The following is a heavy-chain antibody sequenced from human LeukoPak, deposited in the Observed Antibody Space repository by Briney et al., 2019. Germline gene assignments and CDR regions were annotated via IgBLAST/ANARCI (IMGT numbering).Heavy chain of an antibody. J-gene: IGHJ4*02. CDR1: GFTFSSYS. D-gene: IGHD3-22*01. V-gene: IGHV3-21*01. Sequence: GKSLRLSCAASGFTFSSYSINWVRQAPGKGLEWVSSISSSSSYIDYADSVKGRFTISRDNAKNSLYLQMNSLRAEDTAVYYCARAREDSSGYFPFDYWGQGTLVTVSS. CDR3: ARAREDSSGYFPFDY. CDR2: ISSSSSYI.